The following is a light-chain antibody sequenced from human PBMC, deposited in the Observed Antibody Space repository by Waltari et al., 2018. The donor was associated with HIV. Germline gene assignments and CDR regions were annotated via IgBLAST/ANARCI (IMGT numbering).Light chain of an antibody. J-gene: IGLJ3*02. CDR2: DVS. Sequence: QSALTQPASVSGSPGQSITISCTGTSSDVGGSNYVSWYQQHPGRAPKLMIDDVSKLPSVSSIRFAVSKSCNAALLTISGLQAEDEADYYCCSYAGTSTWVFGGGTQLTVL. CDR1: SSDVGGSNY. CDR3: CSYAGTSTWV. V-gene: IGLV2-23*02.